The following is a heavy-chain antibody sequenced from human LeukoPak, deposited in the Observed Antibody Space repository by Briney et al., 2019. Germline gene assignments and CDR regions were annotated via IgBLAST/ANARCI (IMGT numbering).Heavy chain of an antibody. CDR1: GGSFSGYY. V-gene: IGHV4-34*01. CDR3: AGASYYYGSGSYLRDY. CDR2: INHSGST. Sequence: SETLSLTCAVYGGSFSGYYWGWIRQPPGKGLEWIGEINHSGSTNYNPSLKSRVTISVDTSKDRFSLKLSSVTAADTAVYYCAGASYYYGSGSYLRDYWGQGTLVTVSS. J-gene: IGHJ4*02. D-gene: IGHD3-10*01.